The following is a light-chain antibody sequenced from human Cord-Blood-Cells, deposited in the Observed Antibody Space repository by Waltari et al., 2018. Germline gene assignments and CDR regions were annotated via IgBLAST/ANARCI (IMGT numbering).Light chain of an antibody. V-gene: IGLV2-11*01. CDR3: CSYAGSYV. J-gene: IGLJ1*01. CDR1: RSDVGCYNF. Sequence: QSALTQPRSVSGSPGQSVTISCTGPRSDVGCYNFVSWYQQHPGKAPKLMIYDVSKRPSGVPDRFSGSKSGNTASLTISGLQAEDEADYYCCSYAGSYVFGTGTKVTVL. CDR2: DVS.